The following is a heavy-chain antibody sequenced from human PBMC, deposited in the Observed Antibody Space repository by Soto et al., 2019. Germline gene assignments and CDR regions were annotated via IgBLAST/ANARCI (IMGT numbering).Heavy chain of an antibody. V-gene: IGHV4-30-2*01. D-gene: IGHD4-17*01. CDR2: IYHSGST. J-gene: IGHJ5*02. CDR3: ARERVTTSWFDP. Sequence: PSETLSLTFAVSAVSISSGAYSWSWLRQLAGKGLEWSGYIYHSGSTYYTTSLNSRVTISVDRPKTQFALKLSSETAADTAVYYCARERVTTSWFDPWGQGTLVTVSS. CDR1: AVSISSGAYS.